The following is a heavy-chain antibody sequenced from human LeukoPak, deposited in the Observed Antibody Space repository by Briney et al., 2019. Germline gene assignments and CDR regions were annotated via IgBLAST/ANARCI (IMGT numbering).Heavy chain of an antibody. CDR1: GFTFSSHG. CDR3: AKDSGSSGYPRGFDY. V-gene: IGHV3-30*18. CDR2: ISYDGSNK. J-gene: IGHJ4*02. D-gene: IGHD3-22*01. Sequence: GGSLRLSCAASGFTFSSHGIHWVRQAPGKGLEWVALISYDGSNKYYADSVKGRFTISRDNSKNTLYLQMNSLRAEDTAVYYCAKDSGSSGYPRGFDYWGQGTLVTVSS.